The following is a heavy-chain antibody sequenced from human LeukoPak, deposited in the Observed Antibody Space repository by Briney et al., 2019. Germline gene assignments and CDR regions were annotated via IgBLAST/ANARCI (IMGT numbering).Heavy chain of an antibody. CDR3: ATYPFRGDTHYFDF. V-gene: IGHV4-59*01. J-gene: IGHJ4*02. CDR2: VYYSGST. CDR1: GGSFSGYY. Sequence: SETLSLTCAVYGGSFSGYYWSWIRQPPGKGLEWIAYVYYSGSTNYNPSLESRVTISLDTSKNQLSLNLYSVTAADTAVYYCATYPFRGDTHYFDFWGQGILVTVSS. D-gene: IGHD3-10*01.